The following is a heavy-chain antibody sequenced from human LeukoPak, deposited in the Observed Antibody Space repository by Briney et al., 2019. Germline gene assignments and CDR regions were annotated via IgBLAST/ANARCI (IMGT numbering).Heavy chain of an antibody. CDR1: GFTFSSYG. CDR2: ISGGGGST. V-gene: IGHV3-23*01. D-gene: IGHD3-10*01. J-gene: IGHJ4*02. Sequence: PGGSLRLSCAASGFTFSSYGMHWVRQAPGKGLEWVSAISGGGGSTYYADSVKGRFTISRDNSKNTLYLQMDSLRVEDTAFYYCSKDRGRGWGQGTLVTVSS. CDR3: SKDRGRG.